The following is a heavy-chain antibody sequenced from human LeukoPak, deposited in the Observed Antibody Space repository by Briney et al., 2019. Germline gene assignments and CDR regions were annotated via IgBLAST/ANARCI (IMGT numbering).Heavy chain of an antibody. Sequence: GGSLRLSCAASGFTFDDYGMSWVRQAPGKGLEWVSGINWNGGSTGYADSVKGRFTISRDNAKNSLYLQMNSLRAEDTALYYCARGNYYGSIHYYYYMDVWGKGTTVTVSS. CDR1: GFTFDDYG. D-gene: IGHD3-10*01. CDR2: INWNGGST. J-gene: IGHJ6*03. V-gene: IGHV3-20*04. CDR3: ARGNYYGSIHYYYYMDV.